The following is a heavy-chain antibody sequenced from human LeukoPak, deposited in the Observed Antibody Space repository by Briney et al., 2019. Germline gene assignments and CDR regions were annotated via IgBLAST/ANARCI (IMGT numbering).Heavy chain of an antibody. D-gene: IGHD3-22*01. CDR3: VKIDWGYYYHS. Sequence: GGSLRLSCAASGFTFSSYGMHWVRQAPGKGLEYVSAIASNGDTTYYADSVKGRFTISRDNSKNTLFLQMSSLRAEDTAMYYCVKIDWGYYYHSWGQGTLVTVSS. CDR2: IASNGDTT. CDR1: GFTFSSYG. J-gene: IGHJ4*02. V-gene: IGHV3-64D*09.